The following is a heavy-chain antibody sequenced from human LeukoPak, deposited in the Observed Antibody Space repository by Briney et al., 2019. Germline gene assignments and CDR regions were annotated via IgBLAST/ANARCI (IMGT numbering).Heavy chain of an antibody. Sequence: ASVKVSCKVSGYTVTELSMHWVRQSPGKGLEWMGGFDPEDGETIYAQKFQGRVTMTEDTSTDTAYMELSSLRSEDTAVYYCATGARAAAGRYYYYYMDVWGKGTTVTVSS. CDR2: FDPEDGET. CDR1: GYTVTELS. D-gene: IGHD6-13*01. V-gene: IGHV1-24*01. CDR3: ATGARAAAGRYYYYYMDV. J-gene: IGHJ6*03.